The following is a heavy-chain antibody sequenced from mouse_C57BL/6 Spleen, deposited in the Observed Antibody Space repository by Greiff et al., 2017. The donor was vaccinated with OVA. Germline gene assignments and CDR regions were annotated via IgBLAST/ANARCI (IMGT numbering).Heavy chain of an antibody. CDR1: GYSITSGYY. V-gene: IGHV3-6*01. CDR2: ISYDGSN. Sequence: VQLQQSGPGLVKPSQSLSLTCSVTGYSITSGYYWNWIRQFPGNKLEWMGYISYDGSNNYNPSLKTRISITRDTSKNQFFLKLNSVTTEDTATYYCARRSDGYYDYFDYWGQGTTLTVSS. J-gene: IGHJ2*01. D-gene: IGHD2-3*01. CDR3: ARRSDGYYDYFDY.